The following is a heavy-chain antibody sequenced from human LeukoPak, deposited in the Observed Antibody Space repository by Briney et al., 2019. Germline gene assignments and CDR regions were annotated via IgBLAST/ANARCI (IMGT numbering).Heavy chain of an antibody. D-gene: IGHD2-21*01. CDR3: AGSIRGIDY. CDR2: IYYSGST. Sequence: SETLSLTCTVSGGSISSYYWSWIRQPPGKGLEWIGYIYYSGSTNYNPSLKSRVTISVDTSKSQFSLKLSSVTAADTAVYYCAGSIRGIDYWGQGTLVTVSS. CDR1: GGSISSYY. J-gene: IGHJ4*02. V-gene: IGHV4-59*01.